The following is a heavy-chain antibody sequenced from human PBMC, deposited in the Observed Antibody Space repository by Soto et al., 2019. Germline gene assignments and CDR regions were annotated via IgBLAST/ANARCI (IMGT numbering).Heavy chain of an antibody. CDR2: FNPTGDTA. V-gene: IGHV1-46*01. Sequence: AASVKVSCKASGYTFTSYYIHWVRQAPGQGLEWMGIFNPTGDTASYAQKLQGRVTMTRDTSTGTAYMELGSLRSEDTAVYYCARGGRIVDTGIGYYYYHAMDVWGQGTTVTVS. CDR1: GYTFTSYY. D-gene: IGHD5-18*01. CDR3: ARGGRIVDTGIGYYYYHAMDV. J-gene: IGHJ6*02.